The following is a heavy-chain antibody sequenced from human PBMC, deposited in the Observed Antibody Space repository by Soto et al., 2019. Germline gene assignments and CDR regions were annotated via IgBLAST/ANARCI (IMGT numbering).Heavy chain of an antibody. CDR3: AARWLHPSYYYGMDV. CDR2: IIPILGIA. V-gene: IGHV1-69*02. Sequence: QVQLVQSGAEVKKPGSSVKVSCKASGGTFSSYTISWVRQAPGQGLEWMGRIIPILGIANYAQKFQGRVTIAAHNSTSTADKELSGLRSEDTAVYYCAARWLHPSYYYGMDVWGQGTTVTVSS. CDR1: GGTFSSYT. J-gene: IGHJ6*02. D-gene: IGHD5-12*01.